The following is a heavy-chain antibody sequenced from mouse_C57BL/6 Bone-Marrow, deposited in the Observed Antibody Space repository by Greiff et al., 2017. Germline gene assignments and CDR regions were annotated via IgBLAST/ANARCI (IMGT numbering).Heavy chain of an antibody. CDR3: ARGEYYAMDY. Sequence: QVQLKQSGAELARPGASVKLSCKASGYTFTSYGISWVKQRTGQGLEWIGKIYPRSGSTYYNEKFKGKATLTADKSSSTAYMELRSLTSEDSAVYSCARGEYYAMDYWGQGTSVTVSS. CDR2: IYPRSGST. CDR1: GYTFTSYG. J-gene: IGHJ4*01. V-gene: IGHV1-81*01.